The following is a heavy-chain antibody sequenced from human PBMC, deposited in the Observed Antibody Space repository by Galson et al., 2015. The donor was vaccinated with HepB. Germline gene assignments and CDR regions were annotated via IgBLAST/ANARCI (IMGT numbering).Heavy chain of an antibody. J-gene: IGHJ4*02. V-gene: IGHV3-21*01. CDR1: GFTFSSYS. Sequence: SLRLSCAASGFTFSSYSMNWVRQAPGKGLEWVSSISSSSSYIYYADSVKGRFTISRDNAKNSLYLQMNSLRAEDTAVYYCARVLEDNSSGWYDFDYWGQGTLVTVSA. CDR2: ISSSSSYI. D-gene: IGHD6-19*01. CDR3: ARVLEDNSSGWYDFDY.